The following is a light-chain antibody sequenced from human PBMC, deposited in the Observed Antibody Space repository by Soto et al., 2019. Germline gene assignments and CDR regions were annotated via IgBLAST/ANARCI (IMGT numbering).Light chain of an antibody. Sequence: SQSISRSLAWYQQKPGKAPNLLIYDASSLESGVPSRFSGSGFGTEFTLTISSLQPDDFATYYCQQYNSYLLTFGPGTKVDIK. CDR3: QQYNSYLLT. J-gene: IGKJ3*01. V-gene: IGKV1-5*01. CDR2: DAS. CDR1: QSISRS.